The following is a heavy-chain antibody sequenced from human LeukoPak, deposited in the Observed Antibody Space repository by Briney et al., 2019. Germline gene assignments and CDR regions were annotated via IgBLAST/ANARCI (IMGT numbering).Heavy chain of an antibody. V-gene: IGHV3-30*14. Sequence: PGRSLRLSCAASGFTFSSYAMHWVRQAPGKGLEWVALISYDGSNKYYADSVKGRFTISRDNSKNTLYLQMNSLRAEDTAVYYCAREDRYSSRWYYFDYWGQGTLVTVSS. CDR1: GFTFSSYA. CDR2: ISYDGSNK. D-gene: IGHD6-13*01. J-gene: IGHJ4*02. CDR3: AREDRYSSRWYYFDY.